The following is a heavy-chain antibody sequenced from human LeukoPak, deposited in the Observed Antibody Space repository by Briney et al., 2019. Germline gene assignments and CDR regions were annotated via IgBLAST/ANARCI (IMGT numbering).Heavy chain of an antibody. Sequence: SQTLSLTCVISGDSVSSNSAAWNWIRQSPSRGLEWLGRTYYRSKWYYHYAVSMKSRITVNPDTSKNQFSLQLNSVTPEDTTVYYCARTRDLGPDYWGQGTLVTVSS. J-gene: IGHJ4*02. V-gene: IGHV6-1*01. CDR2: TYYRSKWYY. CDR3: ARTRDLGPDY. CDR1: GDSVSSNSAA. D-gene: IGHD1-26*01.